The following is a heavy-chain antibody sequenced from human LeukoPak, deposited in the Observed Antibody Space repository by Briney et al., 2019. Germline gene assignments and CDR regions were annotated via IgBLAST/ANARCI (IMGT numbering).Heavy chain of an antibody. Sequence: PGGSLRLSCAASGFTFSSYSMNWVRQAPGKGLEWVSFISCSSSYIYYADSVKGRFTISRDNAKNSLYLQMNSLRAEDTAVYYCARDEVAYCSGGSCYSTWFDPWGQGTLVTVSS. D-gene: IGHD2-15*01. CDR3: ARDEVAYCSGGSCYSTWFDP. V-gene: IGHV3-21*06. CDR2: ISCSSSYI. CDR1: GFTFSSYS. J-gene: IGHJ5*02.